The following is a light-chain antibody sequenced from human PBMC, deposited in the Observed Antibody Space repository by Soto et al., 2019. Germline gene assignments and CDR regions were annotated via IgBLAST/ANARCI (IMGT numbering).Light chain of an antibody. V-gene: IGKV3-15*01. CDR2: GAF. Sequence: EILMTQSPVTLSVSPGERVTLSWRASQSVSSNLAWYQQRPGQAPSLLIYGAFTRDTGIPARFSGTGSGTECTLTISRLQSEDFELYYCQQYNDWPLTFGQGTKVDIK. CDR1: QSVSSN. J-gene: IGKJ1*01. CDR3: QQYNDWPLT.